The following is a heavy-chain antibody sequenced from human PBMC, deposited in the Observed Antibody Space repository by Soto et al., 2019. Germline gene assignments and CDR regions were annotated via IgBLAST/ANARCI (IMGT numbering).Heavy chain of an antibody. V-gene: IGHV3-23*01. CDR3: AKKMHYYDSSGYYL. CDR2: ISGSGGST. D-gene: IGHD3-22*01. CDR1: GFTFSSYA. Sequence: GGSLRLSCAASGFTFSSYAMSWFRQAPGKGLEWVSAISGSGGSTYYADSVKGRFTISRDNSKNTLYLQMNSLRAEDTAVYYCAKKMHYYDSSGYYLWGQGTLVTVSS. J-gene: IGHJ4*02.